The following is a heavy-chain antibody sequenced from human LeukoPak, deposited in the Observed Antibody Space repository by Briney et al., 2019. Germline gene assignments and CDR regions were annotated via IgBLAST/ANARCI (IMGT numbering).Heavy chain of an antibody. CDR1: GFTFSDYY. CDR2: ISSSGSTI. J-gene: IGHJ4*02. CDR3: TTEIQYYDSSGYPYYFDY. V-gene: IGHV3-11*01. D-gene: IGHD3-22*01. Sequence: GGSLRLSCAASGFTFSDYYMSWIRQAPGKGLEWVSYISSSGSTIYYADSVKGRFTISRDNAKNSLYLQMNSLRAEDTAVYYCTTEIQYYDSSGYPYYFDYWGQGTLVTVSS.